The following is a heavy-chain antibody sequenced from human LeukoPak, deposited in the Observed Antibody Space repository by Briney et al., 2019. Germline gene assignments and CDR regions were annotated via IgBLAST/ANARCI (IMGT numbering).Heavy chain of an antibody. J-gene: IGHJ4*02. D-gene: IGHD3-22*01. CDR1: GFTVSSNS. CDR3: AKGGYEYDSSGHNYFDY. V-gene: IGHV3-66*03. CDR2: IYSDNT. Sequence: GGSLRLSCTVSGFTVSSNSMSWVRQAPGKGLEWVSFIYSDNTHYSDSVKGRFTISRDNSKNTLSLQMNSLRVEDTAVYYCAKGGYEYDSSGHNYFDYWGQGTLVTVSS.